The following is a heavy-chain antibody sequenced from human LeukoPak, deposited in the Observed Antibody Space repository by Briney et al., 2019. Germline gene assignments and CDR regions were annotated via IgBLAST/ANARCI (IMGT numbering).Heavy chain of an antibody. J-gene: IGHJ4*02. CDR2: INPSGGST. CDR1: GYTFTSYY. Sequence: ASVKVSCKASGYTFTSYYMHWVRQAPGQGLEWMGIINPSGGSTSYAQKFQGRVTMTRDLSTSTVYMELSSLSSEDTAVYYCVGYSSSPGVDYWGQGTLVTVSS. CDR3: VGYSSSPGVDY. V-gene: IGHV1-46*01. D-gene: IGHD6-6*01.